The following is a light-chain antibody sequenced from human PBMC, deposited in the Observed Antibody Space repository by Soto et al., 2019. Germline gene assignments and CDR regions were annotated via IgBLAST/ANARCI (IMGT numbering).Light chain of an antibody. J-gene: IGKJ3*01. V-gene: IGKV3-20*01. Sequence: EIVLTQSPGTLSLSPGERATLSCRASQSVSSNYLAWYQQRPGEAPRLLIYGASTRAAGVPDRCSGSGSGTEFTLTIIRLEPEDFAVFYCHQYDRSAIFTFGPGTTVDIK. CDR2: GAS. CDR3: HQYDRSAIFT. CDR1: QSVSSNY.